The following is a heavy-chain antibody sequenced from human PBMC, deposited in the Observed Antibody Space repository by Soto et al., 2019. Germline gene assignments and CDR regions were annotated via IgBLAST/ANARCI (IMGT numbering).Heavy chain of an antibody. V-gene: IGHV3-9*01. Sequence: RRLSCAASGLRFDDYAMHWVRQAPGQGLEWVSGISWSSGSIGYAASVKGRFTISRDNDGNSLFLQMNGLRSDDTALYYCARTTVTTGFYYGMDLWGQGTMVTVSS. CDR2: ISWSSGSI. J-gene: IGHJ6*02. CDR1: GLRFDDYA. CDR3: ARTTVTTGFYYGMDL. D-gene: IGHD4-17*01.